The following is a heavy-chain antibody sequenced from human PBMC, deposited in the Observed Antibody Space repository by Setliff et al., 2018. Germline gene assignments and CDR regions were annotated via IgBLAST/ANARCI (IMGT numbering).Heavy chain of an antibody. CDR2: IYHSGST. CDR3: ARMATGDSGEHWHFGL. J-gene: IGHJ2*01. CDR1: GDSTSSSNW. V-gene: IGHV4-4*02. Sequence: SETLSLTCAVSGDSTSSSNWWNWVRQPPGKGLEWIGEIYHSGSTKYNPSLKSRVAISVDKSKNQFSLKLSSVTAADTAVYYCARMATGDSGEHWHFGLWGRGTLVTVSS. D-gene: IGHD4-17*01.